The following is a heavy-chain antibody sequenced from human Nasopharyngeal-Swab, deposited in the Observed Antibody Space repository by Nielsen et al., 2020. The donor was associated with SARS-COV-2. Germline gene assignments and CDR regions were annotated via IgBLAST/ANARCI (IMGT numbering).Heavy chain of an antibody. D-gene: IGHD6-19*01. J-gene: IGHJ4*02. CDR2: MSGAGNR. CDR1: GFNFGRFT. V-gene: IGHV3-43*01. Sequence: GGSLRLSCAASGFNFGRFTIHWVRQAPGKGLEWVCLMSGAGNRLYADSVKGRFTISRDNKRSSLYLQMNSLRTEDTALYYCVKEHDSGWPTFDHWGQGTLVTVSS. CDR3: VKEHDSGWPTFDH.